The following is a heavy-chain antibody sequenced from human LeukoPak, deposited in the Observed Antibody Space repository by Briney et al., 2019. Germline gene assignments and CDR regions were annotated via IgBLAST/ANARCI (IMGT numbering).Heavy chain of an antibody. J-gene: IGHJ4*02. Sequence: GGSLRLSCAASGFTFSYYGMHWVRQAPGKGLEWVAVIWYDGSNKYYADSVKGRFTISRDNSKNTLYLQMSSLRAEDTAVYYCARDRDHGATLGGYWGQGTLVTVSS. CDR2: IWYDGSNK. D-gene: IGHD4-17*01. CDR1: GFTFSYYG. CDR3: ARDRDHGATLGGY. V-gene: IGHV3-33*01.